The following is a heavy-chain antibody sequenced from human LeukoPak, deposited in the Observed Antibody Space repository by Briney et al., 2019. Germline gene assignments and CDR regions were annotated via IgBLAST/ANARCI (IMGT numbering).Heavy chain of an antibody. CDR2: IYYSGST. Sequence: SETLSLTCTVSGGSVSSDSYFWTWIRQPPGKRLEWIGYIYYSGSTNYNPSLKSRVTISLDTSKSQISLKLSSVTAADTAVYYCARGQRRLQDYWGQGTLVTVSS. CDR3: ARGQRRLQDY. J-gene: IGHJ4*02. V-gene: IGHV4-61*01. CDR1: GGSVSSDSYF.